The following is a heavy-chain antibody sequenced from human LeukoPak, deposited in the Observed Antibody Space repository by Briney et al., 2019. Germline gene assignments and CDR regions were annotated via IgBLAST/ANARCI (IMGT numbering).Heavy chain of an antibody. CDR2: ISYDGSNK. D-gene: IGHD3-10*01. V-gene: IGHV3-30*04. J-gene: IGHJ4*02. CDR1: GFTFSSYD. Sequence: GGSLRLSCAASGFTFSSYDMHWVRQAPGKGLEWVAVISYDGSNKYYADSVKGRFTISRDNSKNTLYLQMNSLRAEDTAVYYCARLRGHGGWGQGTLVTVSS. CDR3: ARLRGHGG.